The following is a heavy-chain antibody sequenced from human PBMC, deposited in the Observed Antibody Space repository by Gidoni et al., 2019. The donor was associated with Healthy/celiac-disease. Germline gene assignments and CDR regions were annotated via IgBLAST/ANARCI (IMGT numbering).Heavy chain of an antibody. Sequence: EVQLLESGGGLVQPGGSLRLSCAASGFTFSNYAMSWVRQAPGKGLEWVSAISGSGGSTYYADSVKGRFTISRDNSKNTLYLQMNSLRAEDTAVYYCAKVRKTVPAAISPFDYWGQGTLVTVSS. V-gene: IGHV3-23*01. CDR1: GFTFSNYA. CDR2: ISGSGGST. J-gene: IGHJ4*02. CDR3: AKVRKTVPAAISPFDY. D-gene: IGHD2-2*02.